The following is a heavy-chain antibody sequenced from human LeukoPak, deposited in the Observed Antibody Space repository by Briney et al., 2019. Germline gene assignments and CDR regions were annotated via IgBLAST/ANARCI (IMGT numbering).Heavy chain of an antibody. CDR3: AKDSTAVAGVFDY. CDR2: ISYDGSNK. D-gene: IGHD6-19*01. Sequence: GRSLRLSCAASGFTFGSYGMHWVRQAPGKGLEWVAVISYDGSNKYYADSVKGRFTISRDNSKNTLYLQMNSLRAEDTAVYYCAKDSTAVAGVFDYWGQGTLVTVSS. CDR1: GFTFGSYG. V-gene: IGHV3-30*18. J-gene: IGHJ4*02.